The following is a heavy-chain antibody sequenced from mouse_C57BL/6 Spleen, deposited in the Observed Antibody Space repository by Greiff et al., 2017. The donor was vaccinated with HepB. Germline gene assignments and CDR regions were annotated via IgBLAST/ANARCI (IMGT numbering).Heavy chain of an antibody. CDR2: IDPSDSYT. Sequence: QVQLKQPGAELVKPGASVKLSCKASGYTFTSYWMQWVKQRPGQGLEWIGEIDPSDSYTNYNQKFKGKATLTVDTSSSTAYMQLSSLTSEDSAVYYCARLGAYWGQGTLVTVSA. D-gene: IGHD3-1*01. CDR1: GYTFTSYW. J-gene: IGHJ3*01. V-gene: IGHV1-50*01. CDR3: ARLGAY.